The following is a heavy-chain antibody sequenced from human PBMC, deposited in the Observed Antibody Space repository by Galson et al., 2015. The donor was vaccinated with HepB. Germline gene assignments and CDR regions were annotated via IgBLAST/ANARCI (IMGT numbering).Heavy chain of an antibody. CDR2: ISYDGSNK. D-gene: IGHD4-17*01. CDR1: GFTFSSYG. V-gene: IGHV3-30*18. CDR3: AKSRVTVTYYYGMDV. Sequence: SLRLSCAASGFTFSSYGMNWVRQAPGKGLEWVAVISYDGSNKYFADSVKGRFTISRDNSKNTLYLQANSLRVDDTAVYYCAKSRVTVTYYYGMDVWGQGTTVTVSS. J-gene: IGHJ6*02.